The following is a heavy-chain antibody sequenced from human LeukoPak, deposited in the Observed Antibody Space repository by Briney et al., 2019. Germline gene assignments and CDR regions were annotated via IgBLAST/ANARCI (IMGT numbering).Heavy chain of an antibody. CDR3: AKSLWLVRGGLDY. V-gene: IGHV3-30*02. J-gene: IGHJ4*02. D-gene: IGHD3-10*01. Sequence: PGGSLRLSCAASGFTFNRRGMHWVRQAPGKGLEWVAFIRYDGSNKYYADSVKGRFTISRDNSKNTLYLQMNSLRAEDTAVYYCAKSLWLVRGGLDYWGQGTLVTVSS. CDR1: GFTFNRRG. CDR2: IRYDGSNK.